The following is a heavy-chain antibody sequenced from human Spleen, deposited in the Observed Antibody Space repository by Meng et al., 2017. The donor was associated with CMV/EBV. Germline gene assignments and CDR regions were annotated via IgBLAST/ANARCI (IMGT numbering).Heavy chain of an antibody. CDR2: ISSSSSYI. D-gene: IGHD6-19*01. Sequence: LSLTCAASGFTFNTYAMTWVRQAPGKGLEWVSSISSSSSYIYYADSVKGRFTISRDNAKNSLYLQMNSLRAEDTAVYYCAREGIAVAQYGMDVWGQGTTVTVSS. CDR3: AREGIAVAQYGMDV. CDR1: GFTFNTYA. V-gene: IGHV3-21*01. J-gene: IGHJ6*02.